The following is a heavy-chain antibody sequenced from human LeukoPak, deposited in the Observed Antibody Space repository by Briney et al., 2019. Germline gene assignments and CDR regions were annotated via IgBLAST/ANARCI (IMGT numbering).Heavy chain of an antibody. CDR2: FDPEDGET. J-gene: IGHJ3*02. D-gene: IGHD2-2*01. Sequence: ASVKVSCKVSGHTLTELSMHWVRQAPGKGLEWMGGFDPEDGETIYAQKFQGRVTMTEDTSTDTAYMELSSLRSEDTAVYYCATSPPFCSTSCPPQWLRLREVAFDIWGQGTMVTVSS. V-gene: IGHV1-24*01. CDR1: GHTLTELS. CDR3: ATSPPFCSTSCPPQWLRLREVAFDI.